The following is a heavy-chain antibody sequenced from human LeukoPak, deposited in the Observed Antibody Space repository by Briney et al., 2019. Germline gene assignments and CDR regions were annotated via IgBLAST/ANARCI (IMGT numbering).Heavy chain of an antibody. CDR1: GFTFSSYA. V-gene: IGHV3-23*01. CDR2: ISGSGGST. CDR3: AKETGYSGYDYGDY. J-gene: IGHJ4*02. D-gene: IGHD5-12*01. Sequence: GGSLRLSCAASGFTFSSYAMSWVRQDPGKWLELVSGISGSGGSTYYADSVKGRFTTSRDNSKNTLYLQMNSLRDEDTAVYYCAKETGYSGYDYGDYWGQGTLVTVSS.